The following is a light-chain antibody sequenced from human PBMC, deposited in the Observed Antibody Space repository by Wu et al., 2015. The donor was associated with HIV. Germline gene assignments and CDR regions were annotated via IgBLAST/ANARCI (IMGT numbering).Light chain of an antibody. J-gene: IGKJ1*01. CDR1: QSISIF. V-gene: IGKV1-39*01. CDR3: HQYGSSPRT. CDR2: TAS. Sequence: DIQMTQSPSTLSASVGDRVTITCRASQSISIFLSWYQQKPGKAPNLLIYTASSLQTGVPSRFSGSGSGTDFTLTINSLQPEDFAVYCCHQYGSSPRTFGQGTKVEIK.